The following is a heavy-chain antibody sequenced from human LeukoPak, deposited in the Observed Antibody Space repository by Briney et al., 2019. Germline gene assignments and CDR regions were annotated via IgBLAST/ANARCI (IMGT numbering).Heavy chain of an antibody. Sequence: ASMKVSCKASGYTFTDYYVHWVRQAPGQGLEWMGWLNPTSGGTNYAQNFQGRVTMTRDTSISTAYMELSGLRSDDTAVYYCARDRYTSSGNAFDIWGQGTVVTASS. V-gene: IGHV1-2*02. CDR2: LNPTSGGT. J-gene: IGHJ3*02. D-gene: IGHD1-26*01. CDR1: GYTFTDYY. CDR3: ARDRYTSSGNAFDI.